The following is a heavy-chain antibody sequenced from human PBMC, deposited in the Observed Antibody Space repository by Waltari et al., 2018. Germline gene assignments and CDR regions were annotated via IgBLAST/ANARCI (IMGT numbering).Heavy chain of an antibody. J-gene: IGHJ6*02. D-gene: IGHD4-17*01. CDR3: ARLYGDHYYYYGMDV. CDR1: GGSISSSHW. V-gene: IGHV4-4*02. CDR2: IYHSGST. Sequence: QAQLQESGPGLVTPSGPLSLTCAVSGGSISSSHWWSWVRQPPGKGLEWIGEIYHSGSTNYNPSLKSRVTISVDKSKNQFSLKLSSVTAADTAVYYCARLYGDHYYYYGMDVWGQGTTVTVSS.